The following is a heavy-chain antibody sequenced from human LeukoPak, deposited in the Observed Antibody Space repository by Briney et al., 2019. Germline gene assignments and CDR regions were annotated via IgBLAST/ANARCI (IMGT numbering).Heavy chain of an antibody. CDR1: GYTFTSYY. CDR3: ARDHLNYYGSSGYPLAGYYFDY. Sequence: GASVKVSCKASGYTFTSYYMHWVRQAPGQGLEWMGIINPSGGSTSYAQKFQGRVTMTRDMSTSTVYMELSSLRSEDTAVYYCARDHLNYYGSSGYPLAGYYFDYWGQGTLVTVSS. V-gene: IGHV1-46*01. J-gene: IGHJ4*02. D-gene: IGHD3-22*01. CDR2: INPSGGST.